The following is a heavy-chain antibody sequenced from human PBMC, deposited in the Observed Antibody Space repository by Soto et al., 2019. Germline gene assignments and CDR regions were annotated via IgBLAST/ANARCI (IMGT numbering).Heavy chain of an antibody. D-gene: IGHD4-17*01. CDR2: IDPSDSYT. CDR3: ARCSDDDYGDLRP. J-gene: IGHJ4*02. V-gene: IGHV5-10-1*01. Sequence: PVESLKISCNGSGYSFTSYWISWMRQMPGKGLEWMGRIDPSDSYTNYSPSFQGHVTISADKSISTAYLQWSSLKASDTAMYYCARCSDDDYGDLRPWGQGTLVTVYS. CDR1: GYSFTSYW.